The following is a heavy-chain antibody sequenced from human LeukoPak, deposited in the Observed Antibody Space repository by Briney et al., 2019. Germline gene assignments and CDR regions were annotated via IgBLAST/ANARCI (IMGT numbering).Heavy chain of an antibody. V-gene: IGHV3-30*04. D-gene: IGHD1-20*01. J-gene: IGHJ6*02. CDR1: GFTFSSYA. CDR2: ISYDGSNK. Sequence: GGSLRLSCAASGFTFSSYAMHWVRQAPGKGLEWVAVISYDGSNKYYADSVKGRFTISRDNSKNTLYLQMNSLRAEDTAMYYCARAPPRITGNGMDVWGQGTTVTVSS. CDR3: ARAPPRITGNGMDV.